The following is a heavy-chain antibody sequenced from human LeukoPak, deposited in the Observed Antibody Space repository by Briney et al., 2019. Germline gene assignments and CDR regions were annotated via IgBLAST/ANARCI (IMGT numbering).Heavy chain of an antibody. CDR1: GYTFTGYY. Sequence: ASVKVSCKASGYTFTGYYMPWVRQATGQGLEWMGWMNPNSGNTGYAQKFQGRVTMTRDTSISTAYMELSRLRSDDTAVYYCARETPQGGISGTWFDPWGQGTLVTVSS. V-gene: IGHV1-2*02. D-gene: IGHD1-26*01. J-gene: IGHJ5*02. CDR2: MNPNSGNT. CDR3: ARETPQGGISGTWFDP.